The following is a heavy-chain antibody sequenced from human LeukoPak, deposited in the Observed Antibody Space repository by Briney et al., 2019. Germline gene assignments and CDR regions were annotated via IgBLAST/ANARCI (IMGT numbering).Heavy chain of an antibody. Sequence: KSSETLSLTCAVYGGSFSGYYWSWIRQPPGKGLEWIGEINHSGSTSYNPSLKSRVTISVDTSKSQFSLELSSVTAADTAVYYCARRLDLWGRGTLVTVSS. CDR3: ARRLDL. CDR2: INHSGST. V-gene: IGHV4-34*01. CDR1: GGSFSGYY. J-gene: IGHJ2*01.